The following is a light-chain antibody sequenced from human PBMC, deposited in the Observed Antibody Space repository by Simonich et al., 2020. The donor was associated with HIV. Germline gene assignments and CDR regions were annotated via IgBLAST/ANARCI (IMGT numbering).Light chain of an antibody. Sequence: DIQMTQSPSFLSTSVGNRVTITCRASQSISRYLNWYQQKTGKAPKVLIYAASSLQSGVPPRFSGSGSGTEFTLTISSLQPDDFATYYCQQYNSYRYTFGQGTKLETK. CDR1: QSISRY. J-gene: IGKJ2*01. CDR2: AAS. V-gene: IGKV1-16*01. CDR3: QQYNSYRYT.